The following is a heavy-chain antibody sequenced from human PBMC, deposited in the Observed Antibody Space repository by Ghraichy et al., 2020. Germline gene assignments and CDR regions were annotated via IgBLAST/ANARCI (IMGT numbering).Heavy chain of an antibody. CDR3: ATWRIYCSSTSCYIREKNYYYYYMDV. CDR2: ISGSGGST. Sequence: GESLNISCAASGFTFSSYAMSWVRQAPGKGLEWVSAISGSGGSTYYADSVKGRFTISRDNSKNTLYLQMNSLRAEDTAVYYCATWRIYCSSTSCYIREKNYYYYYMDVWGKGTTVTVSS. D-gene: IGHD2-2*02. CDR1: GFTFSSYA. J-gene: IGHJ6*03. V-gene: IGHV3-23*01.